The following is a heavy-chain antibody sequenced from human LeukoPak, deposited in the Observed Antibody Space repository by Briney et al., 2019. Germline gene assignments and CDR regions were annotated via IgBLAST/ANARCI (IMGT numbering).Heavy chain of an antibody. V-gene: IGHV3-30*03. CDR3: AREGYGDYASDY. CDR1: GFTVSTYG. J-gene: IGHJ4*02. CDR2: ISYDGSNK. D-gene: IGHD4-17*01. Sequence: PGRSLRLSCAASGFTVSTYGMHWVRQAPGKGLEWVAVISYDGSNKYYADSVKGRFTISRDNAKNTLYLQMNSLRAEDTAVYYCAREGYGDYASDYWGQGTLVTVSS.